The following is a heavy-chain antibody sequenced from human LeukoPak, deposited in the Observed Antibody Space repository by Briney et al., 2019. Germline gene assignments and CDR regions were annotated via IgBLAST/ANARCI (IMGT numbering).Heavy chain of an antibody. D-gene: IGHD3-22*01. CDR3: ARHYDSSGYYYAGVSPHYDMDV. J-gene: IGHJ6*02. V-gene: IGHV4-59*02. Sequence: PSDTLSLTCTVSGGSVSSYYCRWIRQPPGKGLEWIAYIYYRGSTSYNPSLKSRVTISVDTSKNQFSLKLSSVTAADTAVYYCARHYDSSGYYYAGVSPHYDMDVWGQGTTVTVSS. CDR2: IYYRGST. CDR1: GGSVSSYY.